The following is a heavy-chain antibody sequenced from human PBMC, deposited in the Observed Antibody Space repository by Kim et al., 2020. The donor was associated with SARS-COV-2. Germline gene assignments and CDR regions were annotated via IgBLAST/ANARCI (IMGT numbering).Heavy chain of an antibody. Sequence: SGPTLVKPTQTLTLTCTFSGFSLSTSGMCVSWIRQPPGKALEWLALIDWDDDKYYSTSLKTRLTISKDTSKNQVVLTMTNMDPVDTATYYCERMEAAAGPYYYYGMDVWGQGTTVTVSS. CDR3: ERMEAAAGPYYYYGMDV. CDR1: GFSLSTSGMC. J-gene: IGHJ6*02. CDR2: IDWDDDK. D-gene: IGHD6-13*01. V-gene: IGHV2-70*01.